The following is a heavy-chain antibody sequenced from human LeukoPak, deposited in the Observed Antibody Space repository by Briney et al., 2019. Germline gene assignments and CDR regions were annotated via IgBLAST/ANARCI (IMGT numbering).Heavy chain of an antibody. CDR1: GFTFDDYV. Sequence: GRSLRLSCAASGFTFDDYVMHWVRQVPGKGLEWVSGINWDSSNVAYADTVKGRFSISRDNAKNSLYLQMNSLRPEDTAFYYCAKDNRLRGAGSVIGYFDYWGQGTLVTVSS. CDR3: AKDNRLRGAGSVIGYFDY. J-gene: IGHJ4*02. D-gene: IGHD3-10*01. V-gene: IGHV3-9*01. CDR2: INWDSSNV.